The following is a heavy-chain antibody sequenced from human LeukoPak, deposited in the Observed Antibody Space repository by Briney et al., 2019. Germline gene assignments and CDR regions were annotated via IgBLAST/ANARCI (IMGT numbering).Heavy chain of an antibody. J-gene: IGHJ3*02. V-gene: IGHV3-15*01. CDR3: TTISNNDAFDI. D-gene: IGHD3-3*02. CDR2: IKSKTDGGTT. Sequence: GGSLRLSCAASGFTFSNAWMSWVRQAPGKGLEWVGRIKSKTDGGTTDYAAPVKGRFTISRDDSKNTLYLQMNSLKTEDTAVYHCTTISNNDAFDIRGQGTMVAVSS. CDR1: GFTFSNAW.